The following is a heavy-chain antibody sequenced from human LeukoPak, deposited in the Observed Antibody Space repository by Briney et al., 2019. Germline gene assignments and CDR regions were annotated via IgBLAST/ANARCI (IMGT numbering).Heavy chain of an antibody. V-gene: IGHV5-51*01. D-gene: IGHD2-2*03. Sequence: GESLKISCKGSGYSFTNYWIGWVRQMPGKGLEWIGIIYPGDSDTRYSPSFQGQVTISADKSIRTAYLQWSSLKASDTAMYYCARSPGYCTSTSCPPTFDYWGQGTLVTVSS. J-gene: IGHJ4*02. CDR3: ARSPGYCTSTSCPPTFDY. CDR1: GYSFTNYW. CDR2: IYPGDSDT.